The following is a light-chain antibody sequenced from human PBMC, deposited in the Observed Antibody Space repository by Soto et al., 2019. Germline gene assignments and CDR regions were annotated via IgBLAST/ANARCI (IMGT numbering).Light chain of an antibody. Sequence: DIQMTQSPSTLSASVGDRVTIPCRASQSISSWLAWYQQKPGKAPNLLIYKASSLESGVPSRFSGSGSGTEFTLTISSLQPDDFATYYGQQYNSYPLTFGGGTKVEIK. CDR3: QQYNSYPLT. J-gene: IGKJ4*01. CDR1: QSISSW. V-gene: IGKV1-5*03. CDR2: KAS.